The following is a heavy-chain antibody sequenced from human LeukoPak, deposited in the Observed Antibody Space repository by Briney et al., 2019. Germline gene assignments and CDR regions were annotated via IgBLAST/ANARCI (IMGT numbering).Heavy chain of an antibody. CDR1: GFTFSSYA. J-gene: IGHJ4*02. D-gene: IGHD3-10*01. V-gene: IGHV3-23*01. CDR3: ARSYYEAPFDY. Sequence: GGSLRLSCAASGFTFSSYAMSWVRQAPGKGLEWVSAISGSGGSTYYTDSVKGRFTISRDNSKNTVYLQMNSLRAEDTAVYYCARSYYEAPFDYWGQGTLVTVSS. CDR2: ISGSGGST.